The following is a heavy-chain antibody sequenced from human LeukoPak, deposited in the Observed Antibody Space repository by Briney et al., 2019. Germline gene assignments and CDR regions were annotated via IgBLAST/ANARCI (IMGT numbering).Heavy chain of an antibody. CDR1: GGSISSSNYY. Sequence: SETLSLTCTVSGGSISSSNYYWGWIRQPPGKGLEWIGNIYYSGSTYYNPSFKSRLTISVDTSKNQFSLKLSSVTAADTAVYYCARRQYLHYDYVWGSYRLSSPFVFDYWGQGTLVTVSS. CDR3: ARRQYLHYDYVWGSYRLSSPFVFDY. CDR2: IYYSGST. J-gene: IGHJ4*02. D-gene: IGHD3-16*02. V-gene: IGHV4-39*01.